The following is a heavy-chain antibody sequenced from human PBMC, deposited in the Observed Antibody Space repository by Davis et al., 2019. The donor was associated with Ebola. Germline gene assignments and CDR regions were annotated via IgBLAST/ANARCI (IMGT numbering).Heavy chain of an antibody. J-gene: IGHJ5*02. CDR1: GGSISSSSYY. CDR3: ARLGYSGSHYWFDP. Sequence: SETLSLTCMVSGGSISSSSYYWGWIRQPPGKGLEYIGTIYYSGSTYYNPSLKSRVTVSVDTSKNQLSLKLSSVTAADTAVYFCARLGYSGSHYWFDPWGQGTLVTVSS. CDR2: IYYSGST. D-gene: IGHD1-26*01. V-gene: IGHV4-39*01.